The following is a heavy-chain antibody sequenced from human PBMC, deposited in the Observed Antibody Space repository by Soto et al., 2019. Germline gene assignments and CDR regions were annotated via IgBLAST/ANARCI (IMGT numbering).Heavy chain of an antibody. V-gene: IGHV4-30-2*01. J-gene: IGHJ5*02. D-gene: IGHD1-26*01. CDR1: VYSISSGGYS. CDR3: ARSGSYPHNWFDP. CDR2: IYHRGST. Sequence: PSGTRNLTCAVFVYSISSGGYSWSWLRQPPGKGLEWIGYIYHRGSTYYNPSLKSRVTISVDRSKNQFSLKLSSVTAADTAVYYCARSGSYPHNWFDPWGQRTLVTVSS.